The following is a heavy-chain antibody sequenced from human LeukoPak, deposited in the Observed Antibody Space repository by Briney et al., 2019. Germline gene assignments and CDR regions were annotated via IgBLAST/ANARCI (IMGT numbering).Heavy chain of an antibody. J-gene: IGHJ6*03. D-gene: IGHD3-22*01. CDR2: IKRDGSDK. CDR3: ARLGDSSGYYRYNYYYYYYIDV. CDR1: GFTFSSYD. V-gene: IGHV3-7*01. Sequence: GGSLRLSCAASGFTFSSYDMHWVRQAPGKGLEGVANIKRDGSDKYYVDSVKGRFTISRDNAKNSLSLQMNSLRAEDTAVYYCARLGDSSGYYRYNYYYYYYIDVWGKGTTVTVSS.